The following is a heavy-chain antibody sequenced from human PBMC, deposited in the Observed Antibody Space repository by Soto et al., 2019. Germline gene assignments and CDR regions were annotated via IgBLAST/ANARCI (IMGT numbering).Heavy chain of an antibody. D-gene: IGHD3-16*02. CDR1: GFKFRDYW. CDR2: IKHDTSEA. J-gene: IGHJ4*02. V-gene: IGHV3-7*03. Sequence: EVQLVESGGGLVQPGRSLRLSCAASGFKFRDYWMSWFRQAPGKGLEWVGNIKHDTSEAHYADSVKGRFTITRDNIKNFVFLQMNGLRADDTASYYCARDGLLFSGPYRPSRFDYWGLGTQVTVSS. CDR3: ARDGLLFSGPYRPSRFDY.